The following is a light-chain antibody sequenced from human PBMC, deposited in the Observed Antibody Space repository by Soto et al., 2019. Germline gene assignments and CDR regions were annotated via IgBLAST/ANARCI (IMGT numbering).Light chain of an antibody. CDR1: SSDVGGYNY. CDR2: DVT. CDR3: SSYRRGSTYG. Sequence: QSVLTQPASVSGSPGQSITVSCTGTSSDVGGYNYVSWYQQHPGKAPRLMIYDVTSRPSGVSDRFSGSKSGNTASLTISGLQAEDEADYYCSSYRRGSTYGFGTGTKVTVL. V-gene: IGLV2-14*03. J-gene: IGLJ1*01.